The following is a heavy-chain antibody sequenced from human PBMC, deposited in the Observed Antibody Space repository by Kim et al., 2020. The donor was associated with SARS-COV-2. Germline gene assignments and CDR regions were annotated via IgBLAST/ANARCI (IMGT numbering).Heavy chain of an antibody. J-gene: IGHJ4*03. CDR2: IDHSGST. Sequence: SETLSLTCAVYGGSFNGYYWSWIRQPPGKGLEWIGEIDHSGSTHHNPSLKSRVSISVDTSKNQFSLKMSSVTAADTGVYYCARGPKPMGHSDYWGHGILV. CDR3: ARGPKPMGHSDY. V-gene: IGHV4-34*01. CDR1: GGSFNGYY.